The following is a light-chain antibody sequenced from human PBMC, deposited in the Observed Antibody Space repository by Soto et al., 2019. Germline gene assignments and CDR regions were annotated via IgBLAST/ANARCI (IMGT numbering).Light chain of an antibody. V-gene: IGKV1-9*01. CDR3: QQLNSYPIT. CDR2: AAS. CDR1: QGISSY. J-gene: IGKJ5*01. Sequence: DIQLTQSPSFLSASVGDRFTITCRASQGISSYLAWYQQKPGKAPKLLIYAASTLQSGVPSRFSGSGSGTEFTLTISSLQTEDFATYYCQQLNSYPITFGQGTRLEIK.